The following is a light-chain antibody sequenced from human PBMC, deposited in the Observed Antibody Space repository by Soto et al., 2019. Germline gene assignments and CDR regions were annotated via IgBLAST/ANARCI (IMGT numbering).Light chain of an antibody. J-gene: IGKJ1*01. V-gene: IGKV3-11*01. Sequence: EIVMTQSPATLSVSPGERATLSCRAGQSVSTFLAWFQKKXGHXXRLIIXXXXHXPPXPXDRFSEXGLGPDFKLQISSIEPEDFAVYYCQQRGDWPPITFGQGTKVDIK. CDR3: QQRGDWPPIT. CDR1: QSVSTF. CDR2: XXX.